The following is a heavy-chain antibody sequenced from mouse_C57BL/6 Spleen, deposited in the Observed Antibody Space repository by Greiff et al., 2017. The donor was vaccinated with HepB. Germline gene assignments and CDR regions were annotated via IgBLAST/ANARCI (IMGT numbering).Heavy chain of an antibody. J-gene: IGHJ1*03. V-gene: IGHV1-52*01. Sequence: QVQLQQPGAELVRPGSSVKLSCKASGYTFTSYWMHWVKQRPIQGLEWIGNIDPSDSETHYNQKFKDKATLTVDKSSSTAYMQLSSLTSEDSAVYYCAHGGAGIHWYFDVWGTGTTVTVSS. CDR2: IDPSDSET. CDR1: GYTFTSYW. CDR3: AHGGAGIHWYFDV.